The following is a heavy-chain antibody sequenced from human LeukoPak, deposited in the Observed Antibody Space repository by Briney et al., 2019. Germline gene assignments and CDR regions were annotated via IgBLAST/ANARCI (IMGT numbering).Heavy chain of an antibody. CDR2: MNPNSGNT. J-gene: IGHJ1*01. CDR1: GYTFTICD. V-gene: IGHV1-8*01. CDR3: SRRMTTVTNTIGY. D-gene: IGHD4-17*01. Sequence: ASVKLSCKASGYTFTICDINWVRQATGQGLEWMGWMNPNSGNTGYANKSQSRVTMIRNNSINTAYTVLSSLGSDATTVYSYSRRMTTVTNTIGYGGQRTLVTASS.